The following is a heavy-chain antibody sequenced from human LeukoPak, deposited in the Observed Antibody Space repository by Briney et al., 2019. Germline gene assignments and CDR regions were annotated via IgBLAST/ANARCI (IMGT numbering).Heavy chain of an antibody. CDR3: AREYCTTNNCYNWGLGY. CDR2: IASNGGTK. CDR1: GFSFSTYT. J-gene: IGHJ4*02. V-gene: IGHV3-64*01. Sequence: GGSLRLSCAASGFSFSTYTMRWVRQAPGKGLEYASGIASNGGTKDYANSVKGRFTISRDNSKNTVYLQMGSLRAEDMAVYYRAREYCTTNNCYNWGLGYWGQGTLVTVSS. D-gene: IGHD2-2*02.